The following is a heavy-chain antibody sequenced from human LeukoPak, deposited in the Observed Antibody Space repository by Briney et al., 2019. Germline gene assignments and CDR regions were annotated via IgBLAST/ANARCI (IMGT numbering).Heavy chain of an antibody. CDR3: AGVVQAPIHLWAREFDY. D-gene: IGHD5-18*01. J-gene: IGHJ4*02. V-gene: IGHV3-21*01. CDR2: ISSSSSYI. CDR1: GFTFSSYS. Sequence: GGSLRLSCAASGFTFSSYSMNWVRQAPGKGLEGVSSISSSSSYIYYADSVKGRFTISRYNAKDSLYLQMNSLEAEDTAVYYWAGVVQAPIHLWAREFDYWGKGTLVTVSS.